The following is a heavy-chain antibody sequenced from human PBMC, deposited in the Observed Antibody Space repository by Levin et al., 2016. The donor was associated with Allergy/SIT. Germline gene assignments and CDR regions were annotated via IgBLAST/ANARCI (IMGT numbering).Heavy chain of an antibody. CDR3: ATDLTVSGPFDY. Sequence: ASVKVSCKASRYTFSNYGISWLRQAPGQGPEWMGWTNSKDGDSKYAQRFQGRVTMTTDTSTSTAYMELRSLRSDDTAVYYCATDLTVSGPFDYWGQGTPVTVSS. CDR2: TNSKDGDS. J-gene: IGHJ4*02. D-gene: IGHD4-11*01. CDR1: RYTFSNYG. V-gene: IGHV1-18*04.